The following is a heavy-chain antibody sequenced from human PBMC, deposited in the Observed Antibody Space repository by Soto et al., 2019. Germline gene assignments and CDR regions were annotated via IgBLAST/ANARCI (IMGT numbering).Heavy chain of an antibody. CDR3: AKDEYYYSRSGYYIFDS. CDR2: IWYDGSNK. Sequence: QVQLVESGGGVVQPGRSLRLSCAASGFTFSSYAMHWVRQAPGKGLEWVAVIWYDGSNKNYGDSVKGRFTISRDNSKKTLYLQMNSLRPEDTALYYCAKDEYYYSRSGYYIFDSWGQGTLVTVSS. V-gene: IGHV3-33*06. CDR1: GFTFSSYA. D-gene: IGHD3-22*01. J-gene: IGHJ4*02.